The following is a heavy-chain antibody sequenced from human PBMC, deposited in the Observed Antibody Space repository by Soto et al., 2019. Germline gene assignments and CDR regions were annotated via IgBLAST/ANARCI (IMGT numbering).Heavy chain of an antibody. CDR1: GGTFSIYA. D-gene: IGHD3-10*01. Sequence: AAVKVSCKASGGTFSIYAISWVRPAPGQGLEWMGGIIPIFGTANYAQKFQGRVTITADESTSTAYMELSSLRAEDTAVYYCARYSGYGSGASVNHYLDYWGHGNLVTVS. J-gene: IGHJ4*01. V-gene: IGHV1-69*13. CDR3: ARYSGYGSGASVNHYLDY. CDR2: IIPIFGTA.